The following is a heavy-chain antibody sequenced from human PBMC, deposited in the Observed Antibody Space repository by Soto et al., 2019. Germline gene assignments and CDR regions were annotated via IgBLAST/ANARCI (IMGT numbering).Heavy chain of an antibody. D-gene: IGHD4-17*01. J-gene: IGHJ6*03. V-gene: IGHV1-8*01. Sequence: QVQLVQSGAEVKKPGASVKVSCKASGYTFTSYDINWVRQATGPGLEWMGWRNPNSGNTGYAQKFKGRVTMTMNTSISPAYMELSSLRSEDTAVYYCARELVTTGSYYYMDVWGKGTTVTVSS. CDR1: GYTFTSYD. CDR3: ARELVTTGSYYYMDV. CDR2: RNPNSGNT.